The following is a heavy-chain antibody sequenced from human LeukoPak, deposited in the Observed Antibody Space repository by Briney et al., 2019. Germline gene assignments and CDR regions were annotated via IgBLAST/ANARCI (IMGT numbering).Heavy chain of an antibody. CDR3: AREYSSSSLDY. Sequence: GGPLRLSCAASGFTFSSYSMNWVRQAPGKGLEWVSYISSSSSTIYYADSVKGRFTISRDNAKNSLYLQMNSLRAEDTAVYYCAREYSSSSLDYWGQGTLVTVSS. V-gene: IGHV3-48*04. CDR2: ISSSSSTI. CDR1: GFTFSSYS. D-gene: IGHD6-6*01. J-gene: IGHJ4*02.